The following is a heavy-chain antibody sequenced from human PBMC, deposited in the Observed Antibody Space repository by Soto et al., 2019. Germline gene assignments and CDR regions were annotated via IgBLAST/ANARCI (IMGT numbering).Heavy chain of an antibody. V-gene: IGHV3-48*02. CDR3: ARVLYLGTVTTDWFDP. D-gene: IGHD4-4*01. Sequence: VGSLRLSCAASGFTFSSYSMNWVRQAPGKGLEWVSYISSSSSTIYYADSVKGRFTISRDNAKNSLYLQMNSLRDEDTAVYYCARVLYLGTVTTDWFDPWGQGTLVTVSS. J-gene: IGHJ5*02. CDR1: GFTFSSYS. CDR2: ISSSSSTI.